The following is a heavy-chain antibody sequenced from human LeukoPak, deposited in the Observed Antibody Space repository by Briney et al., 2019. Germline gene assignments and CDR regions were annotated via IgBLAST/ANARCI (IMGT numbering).Heavy chain of an antibody. Sequence: GGSLRLSCSASGFTLKDTAMCWVRQAPGKGLDWVSTISSTGSTYGAESVKGRFTISRDTWKNTLYLQMNSMRADDTAIYYCAKIQYRSGGGAIDSWGQGTVVSVSS. V-gene: IGHV3-23*01. D-gene: IGHD2-15*01. CDR2: ISSTGST. CDR3: AKIQYRSGGGAIDS. CDR1: GFTLKDTA. J-gene: IGHJ4*02.